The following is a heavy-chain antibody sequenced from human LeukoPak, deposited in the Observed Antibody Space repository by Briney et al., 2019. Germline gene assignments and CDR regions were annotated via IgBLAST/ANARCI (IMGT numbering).Heavy chain of an antibody. V-gene: IGHV3-66*01. Sequence: GGSLRLSCAASGFTVSSNYMSWVRQAPGKGLEWVSVIYSGGGTYYADSVKGRFTISRDNSKNTVYLQMNSLRAEDTAVYYCARASFWFDYSGYYFDFWGQGTLVTVSS. CDR1: GFTVSSNY. J-gene: IGHJ4*02. CDR2: IYSGGGT. CDR3: ARASFWFDYSGYYFDF. D-gene: IGHD2-15*01.